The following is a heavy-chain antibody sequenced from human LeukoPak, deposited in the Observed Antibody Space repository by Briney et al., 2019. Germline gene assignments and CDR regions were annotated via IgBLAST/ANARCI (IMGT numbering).Heavy chain of an antibody. CDR3: ARVDIASLRWFDP. V-gene: IGHV4-61*01. Sequence: SETLSLTCTVSGDSVSSGSYYWSWIRQPPGKGLEWIGHIYYNGDTNYSPSLKSRVTMSLDTSKNQFSLYLNSVTAADTAVYFCARVDIASLRWFDPWGQGTLVTISS. CDR2: IYYNGDT. J-gene: IGHJ5*02. CDR1: GDSVSSGSYY. D-gene: IGHD2-2*03.